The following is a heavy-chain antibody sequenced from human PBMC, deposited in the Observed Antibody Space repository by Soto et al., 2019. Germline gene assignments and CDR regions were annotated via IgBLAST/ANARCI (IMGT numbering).Heavy chain of an antibody. Sequence: SETLSLTCTVSGGSISSYYWIWLRQPPGKGLEWIGYIYYSGSTNYNPSLKSRVTISVDTSKNQFSLKLSSVTAADTAVYYCAREGDVNWFDPWGQGTLVTVSS. CDR2: IYYSGST. CDR3: AREGDVNWFDP. D-gene: IGHD3-10*01. V-gene: IGHV4-59*01. CDR1: GGSISSYY. J-gene: IGHJ5*02.